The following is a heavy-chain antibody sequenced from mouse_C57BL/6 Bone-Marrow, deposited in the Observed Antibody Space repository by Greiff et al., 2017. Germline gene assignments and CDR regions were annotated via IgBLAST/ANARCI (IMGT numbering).Heavy chain of an antibody. Sequence: VHVKQSGAELVRPGASVKLSCTASGFNIKDDYMHWVKQRPEQGLEWIGWIDPENGDTEYASKFQGKATITADTSSNTAYLQLSSLTSDDTAVYYCTTRITTVVAPFDYWGQGTTLTVSS. CDR1: GFNIKDDY. CDR3: TTRITTVVAPFDY. CDR2: IDPENGDT. D-gene: IGHD1-1*01. V-gene: IGHV14-4*01. J-gene: IGHJ2*01.